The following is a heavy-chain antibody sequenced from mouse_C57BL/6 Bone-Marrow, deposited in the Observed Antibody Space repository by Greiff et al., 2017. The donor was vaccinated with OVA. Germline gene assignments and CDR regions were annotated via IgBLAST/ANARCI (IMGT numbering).Heavy chain of an antibody. CDR2: INYDGSST. Sequence: DVMLVESEGGLVQPGSSMKLSCTASGFTFSDYYMAWVRQVPDKGLEWVANINYDGSSTYYLDSLKSRFIISRENAKNILYLQMSSLKSEDTATYYCARERRERYFDVWGTGTTVTVSS. CDR1: GFTFSDYY. CDR3: ARERRERYFDV. J-gene: IGHJ1*03. V-gene: IGHV5-16*01.